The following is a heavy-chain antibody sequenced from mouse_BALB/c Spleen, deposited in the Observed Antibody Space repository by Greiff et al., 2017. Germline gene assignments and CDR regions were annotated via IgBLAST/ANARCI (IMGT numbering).Heavy chain of an antibody. CDR2: ISSGSSTI. CDR1: GFTFSSFG. Sequence: EVKLMESGGGLVQPGGSRKLSCAASGFTFSSFGMHWVRQAPEKGLEWVAYISSGSSTIYYADTVKGRFTISRDNPKNTLFLQMTSLRSEDTAMYYCARSQGDDGYYEYAMDYWGQGTSVTVSS. V-gene: IGHV5-17*02. D-gene: IGHD2-3*01. J-gene: IGHJ4*01. CDR3: ARSQGDDGYYEYAMDY.